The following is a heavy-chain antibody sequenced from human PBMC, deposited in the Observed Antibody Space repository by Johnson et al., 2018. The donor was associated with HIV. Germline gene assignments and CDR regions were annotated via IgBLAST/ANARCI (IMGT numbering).Heavy chain of an antibody. V-gene: IGHV3-33*08. CDR2: ISFAGVKK. D-gene: IGHD5-18*01. Sequence: QVQLVESGGGVVQPGRSLRLSCAASGFTFSNYGMAWVRQAPGKGLEWVTVISFAGVKKYYADSVKGRFTISRDNARNSLHLQMNSLRAEDTAVYYCARPMDTAMVYACDMWGHGTMVTVSS. CDR1: GFTFSNYG. J-gene: IGHJ3*02. CDR3: ARPMDTAMVYACDM.